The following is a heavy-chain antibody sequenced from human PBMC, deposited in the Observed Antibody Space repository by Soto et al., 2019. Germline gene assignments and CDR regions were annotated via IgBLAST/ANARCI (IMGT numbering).Heavy chain of an antibody. CDR3: ARVSTTSGALSGSYGY. D-gene: IGHD1-26*01. CDR1: GGTFSSYA. Sequence: QVQLVQSGAEVKKPGSSVKVSCKASGGTFSSYAIGWVRQAPGQGLQLMGGIIPIFGTANYARKFQGRVTITADESTSAAYMELSSLRSEDTAVYYCARVSTTSGALSGSYGYWGQGTLVTVSS. CDR2: IIPIFGTA. J-gene: IGHJ4*02. V-gene: IGHV1-69*01.